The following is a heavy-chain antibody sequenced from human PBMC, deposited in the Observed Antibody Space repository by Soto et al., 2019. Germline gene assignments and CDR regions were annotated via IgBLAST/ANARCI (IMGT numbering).Heavy chain of an antibody. CDR2: ITSKSTTI. J-gene: IGHJ5*02. CDR3: AREMGACSDSSCYPGPYDS. CDR1: GFTFTSYS. D-gene: IGHD3-16*01. V-gene: IGHV3-48*02. Sequence: GGSLRLSSAASGFTFTSYSMNWVRQAPGQGLEWVSYITSKSTTIKYADSVKGRFTVSRDNAKNSLYLQLNSLRDEGTAVYYCAREMGACSDSSCYPGPYDSWGQGTLVTVSS.